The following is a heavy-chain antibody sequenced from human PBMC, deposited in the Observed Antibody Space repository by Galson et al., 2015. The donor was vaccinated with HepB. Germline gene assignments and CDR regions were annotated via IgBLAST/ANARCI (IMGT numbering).Heavy chain of an antibody. V-gene: IGHV1-69*13. Sequence: SVKVSCKASGGTFSSYAISWVRQAPGQGLEWMGGIIPIFGTANYAQKFQGRVTITADESTSTAYMELSSLRSEDTAVYYCARPRQPRSRGPFDYWGQGTLVTVSS. D-gene: IGHD6-13*01. CDR1: GGTFSSYA. CDR2: IIPIFGTA. J-gene: IGHJ4*02. CDR3: ARPRQPRSRGPFDY.